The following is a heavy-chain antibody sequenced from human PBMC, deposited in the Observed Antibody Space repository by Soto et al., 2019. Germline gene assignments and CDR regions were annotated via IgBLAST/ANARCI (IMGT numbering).Heavy chain of an antibody. CDR3: ARDRTKTGDNHNWFDP. CDR2: INHSGST. J-gene: IGHJ5*02. V-gene: IGHV4-34*09. Sequence: ASETLSLTCAVYGGSFSGYYWSWIRQPPGKGLEWIGEINHSGSTNYNPSLKSRVTISVDTSKNQFSLKLSSVTAADTAVYYCARDRTKTGDNHNWFDPWGQGTLVTVSS. CDR1: GGSFSGYY. D-gene: IGHD4-17*01.